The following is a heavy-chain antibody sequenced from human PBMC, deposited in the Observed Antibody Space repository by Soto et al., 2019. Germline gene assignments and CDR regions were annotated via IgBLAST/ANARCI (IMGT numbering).Heavy chain of an antibody. J-gene: IGHJ3*02. Sequence: EVQLVESGGGLVQPGGSLRLSCAASGFTFSSYWMSWVRQAPGKGLEWVANIKQDGSEKYYVDSVKGRFTISRDNAKNSLYLQMNSLRAEDTAVYYCARDRRFLEWLVWGAFDIWGQGTMVTVSS. CDR1: GFTFSSYW. CDR3: ARDRRFLEWLVWGAFDI. V-gene: IGHV3-7*01. D-gene: IGHD3-3*01. CDR2: IKQDGSEK.